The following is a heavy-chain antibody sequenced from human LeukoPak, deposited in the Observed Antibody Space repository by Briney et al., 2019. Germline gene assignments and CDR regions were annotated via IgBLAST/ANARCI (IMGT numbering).Heavy chain of an antibody. CDR2: IYYTGST. CDR1: GVSISTYY. CDR3: ARVFGSGYDFRGAFDI. J-gene: IGHJ3*02. D-gene: IGHD5-12*01. V-gene: IGHV4-59*01. Sequence: TSGSLTLTCTASGVSISTYYWNWIRQPPGKGLEWVWDIYYTGSTNYNPSLKSRVTISVDTSKIQFSLKLSSVTAADTAVYHCARVFGSGYDFRGAFDIWGQGTMVTVSS.